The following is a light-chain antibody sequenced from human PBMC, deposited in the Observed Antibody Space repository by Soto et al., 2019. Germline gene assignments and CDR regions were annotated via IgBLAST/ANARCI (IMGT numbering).Light chain of an antibody. V-gene: IGLV1-47*01. CDR3: AAWDDSLSGLYV. Sequence: SVVRQPRSASRSPGQTVNLYCSGSSSNIGSNYVHWYQQLPGTAPKLLIYRNNQRPSGVPDRFSGSKSGTSASLAISGLRSEDEADYYCAAWDDSLSGLYVFGTGTNVTVL. CDR2: RNN. J-gene: IGLJ1*01. CDR1: SSNIGSNY.